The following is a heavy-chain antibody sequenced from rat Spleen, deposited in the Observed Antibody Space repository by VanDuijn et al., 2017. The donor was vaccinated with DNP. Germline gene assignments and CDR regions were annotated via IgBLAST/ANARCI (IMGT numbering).Heavy chain of an antibody. Sequence: EVHLAETGGGLVQPGRSLKLSCVVSGFTFSRHWMFWIRQAPGKGLEWVASINTDGGSTYYPDSVKGRFTISRDNAKSTLYLQMDSLRSEDTATYYCTNTLLGTGGFAYWGQGTLVTVSS. CDR3: TNTLLGTGGFAY. J-gene: IGHJ3*01. D-gene: IGHD4-6*01. V-gene: IGHV5-58*01. CDR1: GFTFSRHW. CDR2: INTDGGST.